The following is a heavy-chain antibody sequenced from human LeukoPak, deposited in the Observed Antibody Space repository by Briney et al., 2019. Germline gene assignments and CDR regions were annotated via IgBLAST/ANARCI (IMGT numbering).Heavy chain of an antibody. CDR2: INPNSGGT. D-gene: IGHD2-8*01. J-gene: IGHJ4*02. CDR3: ARVRGYCTNGVCPFDY. Sequence: ASVKVSCKASGYTFTGYYMHWVRQAPGQGLAWMGWINPNSGGTNYAQKFQGRVTMTRDTSISTAYMELSRLRSDATAVYYCARVRGYCTNGVCPFDYWGQGTLVTVSS. V-gene: IGHV1-2*02. CDR1: GYTFTGYY.